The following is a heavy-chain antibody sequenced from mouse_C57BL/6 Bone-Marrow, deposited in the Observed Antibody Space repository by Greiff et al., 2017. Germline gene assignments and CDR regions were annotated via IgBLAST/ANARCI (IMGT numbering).Heavy chain of an antibody. D-gene: IGHD2-3*01. CDR1: GFTFSSYG. J-gene: IGHJ2*01. CDR2: ISSGGSYT. Sequence: EVMLVESGGDLVKPGGSLKLSCAASGFTFSSYGMSWVRQTPDKRLEWVATISSGGSYTYYPDSVKGRFTISRDNAKNTLYLQMSSLKSEDTAMYYCARHRGYLYLDYWGQGTTLTVSS. V-gene: IGHV5-6*01. CDR3: ARHRGYLYLDY.